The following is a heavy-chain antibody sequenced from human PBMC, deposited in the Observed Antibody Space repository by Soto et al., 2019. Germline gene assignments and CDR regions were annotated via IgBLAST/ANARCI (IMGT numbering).Heavy chain of an antibody. CDR3: ATRGIIDYGDYG. CDR1: GFTFSSYA. CDR2: ISGSGGST. D-gene: IGHD4-17*01. V-gene: IGHV3-23*01. J-gene: IGHJ4*02. Sequence: EVQLLESGGGLVQPGGSLRLSCAASGFTFSSYAMSWVRQAPGKGLEWVSAISGSGGSTYYADSEKGRFTISRDNSKNTLYRQMNSLRAEDTAVYYCATRGIIDYGDYGWGQGTLGTVSS.